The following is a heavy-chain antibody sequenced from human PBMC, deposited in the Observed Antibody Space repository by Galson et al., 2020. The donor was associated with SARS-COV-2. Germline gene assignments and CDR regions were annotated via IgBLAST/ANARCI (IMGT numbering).Heavy chain of an antibody. CDR1: GFTFDDYA. Sequence: GGSLRLSCAASGFTFDDYAMHWVRQAPGKGLEWVSLISWDGGSTYYADSVKGRFTISRDNSKNSLYLQMNSLRAEDTALYYCAKAYGSGSYEYFDYWGQGTLVTVSS. CDR3: AKAYGSGSYEYFDY. CDR2: ISWDGGST. V-gene: IGHV3-43D*03. J-gene: IGHJ4*02. D-gene: IGHD3-10*01.